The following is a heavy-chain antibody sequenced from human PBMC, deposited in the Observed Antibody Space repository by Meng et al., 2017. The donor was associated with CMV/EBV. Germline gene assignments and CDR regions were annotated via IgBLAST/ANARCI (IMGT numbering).Heavy chain of an antibody. CDR1: GFSLCTSGVG. V-gene: IGHV2-5*02. Sequence: QTPLSHSCPSLVKPTQPLTLACTFSGFSLCTSGVGVGWIRQPPGKALEWLALIYWDDDKRYSPSLKSRLTITKDTSKNQVVLTMTNIDPVDTATYYCARIAAAGRFDYWGQGTLVTVSS. CDR2: IYWDDDK. D-gene: IGHD6-13*01. J-gene: IGHJ4*02. CDR3: ARIAAAGRFDY.